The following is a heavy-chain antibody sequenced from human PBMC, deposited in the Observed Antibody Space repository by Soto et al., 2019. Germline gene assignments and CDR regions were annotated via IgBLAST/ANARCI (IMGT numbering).Heavy chain of an antibody. Sequence: EVQLVESGGGLVQPGGSLRLSCAGSGFTFSDHYIDWVRQAPGKCLEWVGRSRDKPQGYSTAYAASVKGRFTTSRDESKNSAYLQMNSLKTEDTAVYYCVRATYFSDSSGYTRCLDYWGQGTLVTVSS. CDR3: VRATYFSDSSGYTRCLDY. CDR2: SRDKPQGYST. D-gene: IGHD3-22*01. V-gene: IGHV3-72*01. CDR1: GFTFSDHY. J-gene: IGHJ4*02.